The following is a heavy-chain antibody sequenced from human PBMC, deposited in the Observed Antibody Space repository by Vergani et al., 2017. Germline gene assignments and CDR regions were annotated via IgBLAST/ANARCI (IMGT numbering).Heavy chain of an antibody. V-gene: IGHV1-69*01. CDR2: IIPIFGTA. D-gene: IGHD5-12*01. CDR1: GGTFSSYA. J-gene: IGHJ6*03. Sequence: QVQLVQSGAEVKKPGSSVKVSCKASGGTFSSYAISWVRQAPGQGLEWMGGIIPIFGTANYAQKFQGRVTITADESTSTAYMERSSLRSEDTAVYYCARGEGIYSGYDSDYYYYYMDVWGKGTTVTVSS. CDR3: ARGEGIYSGYDSDYYYYYMDV.